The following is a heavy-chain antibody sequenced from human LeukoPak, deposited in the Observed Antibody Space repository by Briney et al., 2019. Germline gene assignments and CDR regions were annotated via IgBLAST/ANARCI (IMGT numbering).Heavy chain of an antibody. CDR3: AKDITYGDYGPQYYYYYYGMDV. D-gene: IGHD4-17*01. CDR2: ISTNGDST. J-gene: IGHJ6*02. Sequence: PGGSLRLSCAASGFTFSTYAMHWVRQAPGKGLEYVSAISTNGDSTYYADSVKGRFTISRDNSKNTLFLQMGSLRAEDTALYYCAKDITYGDYGPQYYYYYYGMDVWGQGTTVTVSS. V-gene: IGHV3-64*02. CDR1: GFTFSTYA.